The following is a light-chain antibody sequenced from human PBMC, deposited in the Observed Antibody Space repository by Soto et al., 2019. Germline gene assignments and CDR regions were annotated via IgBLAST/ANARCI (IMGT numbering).Light chain of an antibody. Sequence: EIVLTQSPATLSLSPGERATLSCRASQSISSNYLAWYQQKPGQAPRLLIYDASSRAPDIPDRFSGSGSGTDFTLTISSLEPEDFAVYYCQQYNNWPRTFGQGTKVDIK. V-gene: IGKV3D-20*02. CDR1: QSISSNY. CDR3: QQYNNWPRT. CDR2: DAS. J-gene: IGKJ1*01.